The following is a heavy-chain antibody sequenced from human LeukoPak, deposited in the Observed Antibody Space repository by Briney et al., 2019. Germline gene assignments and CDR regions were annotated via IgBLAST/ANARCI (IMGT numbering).Heavy chain of an antibody. J-gene: IGHJ4*02. D-gene: IGHD1-26*01. CDR3: AISGGYWAWAH. V-gene: IGHV3-7*01. CDR1: EFSFSSYW. Sequence: GGSLRLSCEGSEFSFSSYWMSWVRQAPGKGLEWVAKIKQDGSEQYPVDSLKGRFTISRDNSRNSLFLQMSSLRVEDTAVYYCAISGGYWAWAHWGQGTLVTVSS. CDR2: IKQDGSEQ.